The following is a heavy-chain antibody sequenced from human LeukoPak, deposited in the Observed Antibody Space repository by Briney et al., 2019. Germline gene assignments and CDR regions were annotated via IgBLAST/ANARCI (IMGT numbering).Heavy chain of an antibody. CDR3: AKDPETWCQGYSDH. Sequence: PSGTLSLTCAVYGGSFSGYYWSWIRQPPGKGLEWIGEINHSGSTNYNPSLKSRVTISVDTSKNQFPLKLSSVTAADTAVYYCAKDPETWCQGYSDHWGQGILVTVSS. V-gene: IGHV4-34*01. D-gene: IGHD2-8*01. CDR1: GGSFSGYY. J-gene: IGHJ4*02. CDR2: INHSGST.